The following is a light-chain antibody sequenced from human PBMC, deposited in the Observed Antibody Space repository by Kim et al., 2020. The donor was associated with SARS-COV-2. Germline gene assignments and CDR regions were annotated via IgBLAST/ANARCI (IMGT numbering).Light chain of an antibody. CDR1: RSISSN. CDR3: QQYHNWRT. J-gene: IGKJ1*01. V-gene: IGKV3-15*01. Sequence: VVSGGRAPLSLRARRSISSNLAWYQQKPGQAPRLLFYDASTRATGVPVRFSGSGSGTEFTLTISSLQSDDSAVYYCQQYHNWRTFGQGTKVDIK. CDR2: DAS.